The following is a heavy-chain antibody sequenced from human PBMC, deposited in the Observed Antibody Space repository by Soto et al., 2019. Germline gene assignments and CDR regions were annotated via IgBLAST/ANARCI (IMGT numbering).Heavy chain of an antibody. Sequence: ASVKVSCKASGGTFSSYAISWVRQAPGQGLEWMGGIIPIFGTANYAQKFQGRVTITADESTSTAYMELSSLRSEDTAVYYCARAGYSYGSGYYGMDVWGQGTTVTVSS. V-gene: IGHV1-69*13. CDR1: GGTFSSYA. CDR3: ARAGYSYGSGYYGMDV. CDR2: IIPIFGTA. D-gene: IGHD5-18*01. J-gene: IGHJ6*02.